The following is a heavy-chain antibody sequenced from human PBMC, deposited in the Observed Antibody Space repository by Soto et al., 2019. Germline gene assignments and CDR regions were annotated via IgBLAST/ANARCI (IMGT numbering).Heavy chain of an antibody. D-gene: IGHD3-22*01. CDR1: GGSVSSGSYY. Sequence: PSETLSLTCTVSGGSVSSGSYYWSWIRQPPGKGLEWIGYIYYSGSTNYNPSLKSRVTISVDTSKNQFSLKLSSVTAADTAVYYCARVPYFYDSSGYYHYYFDGWGQGTLVT. CDR3: ARVPYFYDSSGYYHYYFDG. CDR2: IYYSGST. J-gene: IGHJ4*02. V-gene: IGHV4-61*01.